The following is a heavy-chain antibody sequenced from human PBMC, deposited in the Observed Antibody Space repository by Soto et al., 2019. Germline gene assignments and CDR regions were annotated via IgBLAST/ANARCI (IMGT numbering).Heavy chain of an antibody. CDR2: IKSKTDGGTV. CDR1: GFTFTSAW. D-gene: IGHD1-26*01. V-gene: IGHV3-15*07. CDR3: TTAERGGSSSSDY. J-gene: IGHJ4*02. Sequence: EVQLVESGGGLVRPGESLRLSCAASGFTFTSAWINWVRQAPGKGLEWAGRIKSKTDGGTVDYGAHVKGRFTISRQDSKNTAYLQMNSLRNEATAVYYCTTAERGGSSSSDYWGQGPLVTVSS.